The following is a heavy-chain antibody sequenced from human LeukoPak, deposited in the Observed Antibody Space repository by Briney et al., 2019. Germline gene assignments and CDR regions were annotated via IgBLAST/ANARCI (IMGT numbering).Heavy chain of an antibody. CDR1: GFTFSTYS. V-gene: IGHV3-48*04. CDR2: ISSSSSTI. Sequence: PGGSLRLSCAASGFTFSTYSMNWVRQAPGKGLEWVSYISSSSSTIYYADSVKGRFTISRDNAKNSLSLQMNSLRAEDTAVYYCVRDGGVSGYDLLDYWGQGTLVTVSS. CDR3: VRDGGVSGYDLLDY. J-gene: IGHJ4*02. D-gene: IGHD5-12*01.